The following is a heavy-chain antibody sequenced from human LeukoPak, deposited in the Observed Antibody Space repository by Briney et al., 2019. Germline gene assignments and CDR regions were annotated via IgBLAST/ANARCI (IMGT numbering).Heavy chain of an antibody. J-gene: IGHJ5*02. V-gene: IGHV4-39*01. Sequence: PSETLSLTCTVSGGSISSSSYYWGWIRQPPGKGPEGIGSIYCSGSTYYNPSLKSRVTISVDTSKNQFSLKLSSVTAADTAVYYCAMKSGTVGVDPKFDPWGQGTLVTVSS. D-gene: IGHD3-3*01. CDR2: IYCSGST. CDR1: GGSISSSSYY. CDR3: AMKSGTVGVDPKFDP.